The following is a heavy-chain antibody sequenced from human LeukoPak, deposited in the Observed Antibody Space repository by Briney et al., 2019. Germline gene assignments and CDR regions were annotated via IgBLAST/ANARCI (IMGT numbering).Heavy chain of an antibody. J-gene: IGHJ4*02. V-gene: IGHV4-38-2*02. Sequence: MTSETLSLTCTVSGYSISTGYYWGWIRQPPGKGLEWIGSIYHSGSTFYNPSLKSRVTISVDTPKNQFSLKLSSVTAADTAIYYCARDQDYYGSGSYGPDHWGQGTLVTVSS. CDR3: ARDQDYYGSGSYGPDH. CDR1: GYSISTGYY. CDR2: IYHSGST. D-gene: IGHD3-10*01.